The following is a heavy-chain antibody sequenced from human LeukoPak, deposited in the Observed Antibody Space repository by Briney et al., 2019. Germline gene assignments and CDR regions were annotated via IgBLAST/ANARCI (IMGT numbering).Heavy chain of an antibody. CDR3: ASNHCSSTSCYVNNYYYYMDV. Sequence: ASVKVSCKASGYTFTSYYMHWVRQAPGQGLEWMGIINPSGGSTSYAQKFQGRVTITADESTSTAYMELSSLRSEDTAVYYCASNHCSSTSCYVNNYYYYMDVWGKGTTVTISS. V-gene: IGHV1-46*01. J-gene: IGHJ6*03. D-gene: IGHD2-2*01. CDR1: GYTFTSYY. CDR2: INPSGGST.